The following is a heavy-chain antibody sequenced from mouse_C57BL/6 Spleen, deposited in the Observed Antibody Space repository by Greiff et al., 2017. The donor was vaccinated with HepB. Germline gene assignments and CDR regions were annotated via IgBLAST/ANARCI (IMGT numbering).Heavy chain of an antibody. V-gene: IGHV3-6*01. D-gene: IGHD3-1*01. Sequence: EVKLQQSGPGLVKPSQSLSLTCSVTGYSITSGYYWNWIRQFPGNKLEWMGYISYDGSNNYNPSLKNRISITRDTSKNQFFLKLNSVTTEDTATYYRARTGTLYYFDYWGQGTTLTVSS. CDR1: GYSITSGYY. CDR3: ARTGTLYYFDY. J-gene: IGHJ2*01. CDR2: ISYDGSN.